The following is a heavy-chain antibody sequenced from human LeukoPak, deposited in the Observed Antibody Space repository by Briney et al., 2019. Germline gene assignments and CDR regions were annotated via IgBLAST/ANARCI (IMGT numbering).Heavy chain of an antibody. J-gene: IGHJ5*02. Sequence: GASVKVSCKASGFTFTSSAVQWVRQARGQRLEWIGWIVVGSGNTNYAQKFQERVTITRDMSTSTAYMELSSLRSEDTAVYYCAADPFYSSSWYVVVRFDPWGQGTLVTVSS. D-gene: IGHD6-13*01. V-gene: IGHV1-58*01. CDR1: GFTFTSSA. CDR3: AADPFYSSSWYVVVRFDP. CDR2: IVVGSGNT.